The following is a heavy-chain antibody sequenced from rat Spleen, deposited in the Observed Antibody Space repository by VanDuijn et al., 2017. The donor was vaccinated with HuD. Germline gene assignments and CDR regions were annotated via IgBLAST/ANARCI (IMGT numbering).Heavy chain of an antibody. J-gene: IGHJ3*01. CDR2: ISPGGGST. CDR1: GFTFSNYD. V-gene: IGHV5-27*01. Sequence: EVQLVESGGDLVQPGRSLKLSCAASGFTFSNYDMAWVRQDSTKGLEWVASISPGGGSTYYRDSVKGRFTVSRDNAKSTLYLQMNSLRSEDTATYYFTGSYHRSYIGFAYLGQGTLVTVSS. CDR3: TGSYHRSYIGFAY. D-gene: IGHD1-2*01.